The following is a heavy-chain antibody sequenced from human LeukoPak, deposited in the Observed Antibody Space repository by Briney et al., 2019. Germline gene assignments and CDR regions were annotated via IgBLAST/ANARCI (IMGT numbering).Heavy chain of an antibody. CDR2: INHSGST. J-gene: IGHJ3*02. V-gene: IGHV4-34*01. CDR1: GGSFSGYY. CDR3: ARGLYSGSYYPGGAFDI. D-gene: IGHD1-26*01. Sequence: SETLSLTCAVYGGSFSGYYWSWIRQPPGKGLEWIGEINHSGSTNYNPSLKSRVTISVDTSKNQFSLKLSSVTAVDTAVYYCARGLYSGSYYPGGAFDIWGQGIMVTVSS.